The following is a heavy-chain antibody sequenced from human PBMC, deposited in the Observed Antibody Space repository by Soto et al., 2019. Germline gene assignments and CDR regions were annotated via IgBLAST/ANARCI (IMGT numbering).Heavy chain of an antibody. V-gene: IGHV3-15*01. J-gene: IGHJ3*02. D-gene: IGHD4-17*01. CDR1: GFTFSNAW. CDR2: IKSKTDGGTT. CDR3: TTVLMTTVTYDAFDI. Sequence: EVQLVESGGGLVKPGGSLRLSCAAYGFTFSNAWMSWVRQAPGKGLEWVGRIKSKTDGGTTDYAAPVKGRFTISRDDSKNTLYLQMNSLKTEDTAVYYCTTVLMTTVTYDAFDIWGQGTMVTVSS.